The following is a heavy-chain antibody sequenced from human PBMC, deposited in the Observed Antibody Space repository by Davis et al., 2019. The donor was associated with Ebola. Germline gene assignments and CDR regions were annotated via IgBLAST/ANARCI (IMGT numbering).Heavy chain of an antibody. CDR3: AKAVAGSNPFDY. V-gene: IGHV3-23*01. CDR1: GFTFNYYA. Sequence: PGGSLRLSCAASGFTFNYYAMSWVRQAPGKGLEWVSAISGSGGSTYYADSVKGRFTISRDNAKNTLYLQMNSLRAEDTAVYYCAKAVAGSNPFDYWGQGTLVTVSS. D-gene: IGHD6-19*01. J-gene: IGHJ4*02. CDR2: ISGSGGST.